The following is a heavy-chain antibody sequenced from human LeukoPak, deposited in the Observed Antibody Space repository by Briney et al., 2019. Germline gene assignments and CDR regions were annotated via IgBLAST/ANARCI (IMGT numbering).Heavy chain of an antibody. CDR1: GFTFSSYA. J-gene: IGHJ4*02. D-gene: IGHD3-22*01. CDR2: ISYDGSNK. V-gene: IGHV3-30-3*01. CDR3: ARDRYYDSSGPNYFDY. Sequence: GGSLRLSCAASGFTFSSYAMHWVRQAPGKGLEWVAVISYDGSNKYYADSVKGRFTISRDNSKNTLYLQMNSLRAEDTAVYYCARDRYYDSSGPNYFDYWGQGTLVTVSS.